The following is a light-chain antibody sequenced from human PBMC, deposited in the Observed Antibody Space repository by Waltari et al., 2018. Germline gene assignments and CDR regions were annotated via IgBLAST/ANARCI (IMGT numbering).Light chain of an antibody. J-gene: IGKJ1*01. CDR3: QHYVRLPAT. CDR2: GAS. Sequence: EFVLTQSPGTLSLSLGERATLPCRASQTVSRALAWYQQKPGQAPRLLIYGASTRATGIPDRFSGSGSGTDFSLTISRLEPDDFAVYYCQHYVRLPATFGQGTTVEI. CDR1: QTVSRA. V-gene: IGKV3-20*01.